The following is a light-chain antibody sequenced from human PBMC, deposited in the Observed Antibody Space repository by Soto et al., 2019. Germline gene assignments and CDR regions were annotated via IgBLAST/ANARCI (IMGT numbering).Light chain of an antibody. CDR2: GAS. J-gene: IGKJ1*01. Sequence: EIVLTQPPGTLSLSPGERATLSCRASQSVSSSYLAWYQQKPGQAPRLLIYGASSRATGIPDRFSGSGSGTDFTLTIRGLEPEDFAVYYCQHFGNSLWTFGQGTKVDIK. CDR3: QHFGNSLWT. CDR1: QSVSSSY. V-gene: IGKV3-20*01.